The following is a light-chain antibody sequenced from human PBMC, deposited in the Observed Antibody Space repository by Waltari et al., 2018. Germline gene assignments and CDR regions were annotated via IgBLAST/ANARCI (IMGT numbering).Light chain of an antibody. V-gene: IGKV1-6*01. Sequence: AIQMTQSPSSLSASVGDTVTITCRASQGIRNDLDWYQQHPGKAPKLLIYAASSLQSGVPSRFSGSGSGTDFTLTISSLQPEDFATYYCLENYNYPLTFGGGTKVEIK. CDR2: AAS. CDR3: LENYNYPLT. J-gene: IGKJ4*01. CDR1: QGIRND.